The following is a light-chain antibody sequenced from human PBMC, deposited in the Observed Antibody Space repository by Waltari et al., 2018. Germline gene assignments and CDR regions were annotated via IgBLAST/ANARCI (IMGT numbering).Light chain of an antibody. CDR3: QQYENLPYT. Sequence: DIQMTQSPSSLSASIGDRVTITCQASQDIIHYLKWYQQTPRKAPKLLNYQASNLAKGVPSRFKGGGSGTEFKLTITSLPPEDIATYFCQQYENLPYTFGQGTKLEIK. V-gene: IGKV1-33*01. J-gene: IGKJ2*01. CDR1: QDIIHY. CDR2: QAS.